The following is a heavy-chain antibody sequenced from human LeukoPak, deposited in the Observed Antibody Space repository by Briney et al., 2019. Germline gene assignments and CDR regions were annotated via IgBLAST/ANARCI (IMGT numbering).Heavy chain of an antibody. CDR1: GYSISSGYY. Sequence: SETLSLTCTVSGYSISSGYYWGWIRQPPGKGLEWIGSIYHSGSTYYNPSLKSRVTISVDTSKNQFSLKLSSVTAADTAVYYCARLQLDIPRTDYWGQGTLVTVSS. CDR3: ARLQLDIPRTDY. D-gene: IGHD2-2*03. CDR2: IYHSGST. J-gene: IGHJ4*02. V-gene: IGHV4-38-2*02.